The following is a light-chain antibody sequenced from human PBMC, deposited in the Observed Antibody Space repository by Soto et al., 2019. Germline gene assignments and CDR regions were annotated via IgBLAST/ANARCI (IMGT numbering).Light chain of an antibody. CDR1: YNDIGAYNY. CDR3: SSFKGTNSFV. Sequence: SAPTQPPPPSRAPGQARTHPPPRNYNDIGAYNYVSWYQQRPGEAPKLIIYEVSKRPSGVPDRIFASKSGNTASLTVSGLQADDEANYYCSSFKGTNSFVFGTGTKVTVL. CDR2: EVS. V-gene: IGLV2-8*01. J-gene: IGLJ1*01.